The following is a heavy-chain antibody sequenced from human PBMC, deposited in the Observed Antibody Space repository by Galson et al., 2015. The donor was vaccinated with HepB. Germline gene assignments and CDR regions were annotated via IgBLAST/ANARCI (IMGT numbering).Heavy chain of an antibody. CDR3: ATFTKNSWPLSYYDDMDV. J-gene: IGHJ6*03. V-gene: IGHV1-69*13. CDR1: GGTFSNFA. Sequence: SVKVSCKASGGTFSNFAISWVRQAPGQGLEWMGGIIPIFGSANYAQKFQGRVTITADESTGTAYMELTSLRSDDTAVYYCATFTKNSWPLSYYDDMDVWGKGTTVTVSS. D-gene: IGHD6-13*01. CDR2: IIPIFGSA.